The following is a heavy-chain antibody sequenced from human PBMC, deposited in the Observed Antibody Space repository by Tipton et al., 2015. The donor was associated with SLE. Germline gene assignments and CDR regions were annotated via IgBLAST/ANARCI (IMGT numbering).Heavy chain of an antibody. CDR3: ASLGYCSSTSCSGF. CDR2: IYYSGST. Sequence: GLVKPSETLSLTCTVSGGSISCSSYYWSWIRQPPGKGLEWIGYIYYSGSTNYNPSLKSRVTISVDTSKNQFSLKLSSVTAADTAVYYCASLGYCSSTSCSGFWGQGTLVTVSS. D-gene: IGHD2-2*01. J-gene: IGHJ4*02. CDR1: GGSISCSSYY. V-gene: IGHV4-61*01.